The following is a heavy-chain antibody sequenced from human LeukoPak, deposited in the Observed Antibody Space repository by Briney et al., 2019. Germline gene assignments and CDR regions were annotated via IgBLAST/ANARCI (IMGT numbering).Heavy chain of an antibody. CDR3: ARDLGLYCSSTSCRGY. CDR1: GFTFSDYY. J-gene: IGHJ4*02. Sequence: GGSLRLSCAASGFTFSDYYMSWIRQAPGKGLEWVSYISSSGSTIYYGDSVKGRFTISRDNAKNSLYLQMNSLRAEDTAVYYCARDLGLYCSSTSCRGYWGQGTLVTVSS. V-gene: IGHV3-11*04. D-gene: IGHD2-2*01. CDR2: ISSSGSTI.